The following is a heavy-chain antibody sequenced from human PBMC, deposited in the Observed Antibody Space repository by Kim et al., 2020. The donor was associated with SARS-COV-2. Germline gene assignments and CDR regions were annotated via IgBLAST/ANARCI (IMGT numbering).Heavy chain of an antibody. D-gene: IGHD1-1*01. CDR3: ARAGRVSQLSGFDP. J-gene: IGHJ5*02. V-gene: IGHV3-21*01. CDR1: GFTFSSYS. CDR2: ISSSSSYI. Sequence: GGSLRLSCAASGFTFSSYSMNWVRQAPGKGLEWVSSISSSSSYIYYADSVKGRFTISRDNAKNSLYLQMNSLRAEDTAVYYCARAGRVSQLSGFDPWRQGTLVTVPS.